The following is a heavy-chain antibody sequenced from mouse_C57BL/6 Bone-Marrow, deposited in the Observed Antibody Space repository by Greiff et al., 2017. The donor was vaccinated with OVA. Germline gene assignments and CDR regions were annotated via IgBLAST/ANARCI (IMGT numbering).Heavy chain of an antibody. CDR2: INPNNGGT. CDR1: GYTFTDYY. Sequence: EVQLQQSGPELVKPGASVKISCKASGYTFTDYYMNWVKQSHGKSLEWIGDINPNNGGTSYNQKFKGKATLTVDKSSSTAYMELRSLTSEDSAVYYYAGRSLGNYAMDYWGQGTSVTVSS. J-gene: IGHJ4*01. V-gene: IGHV1-26*01. D-gene: IGHD4-1*01. CDR3: AGRSLGNYAMDY.